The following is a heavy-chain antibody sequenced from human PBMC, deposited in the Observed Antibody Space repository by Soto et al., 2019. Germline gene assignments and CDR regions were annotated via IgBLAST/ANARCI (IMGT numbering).Heavy chain of an antibody. V-gene: IGHV3-30*18. J-gene: IGHJ4*02. CDR2: ISYEGSNT. CDR1: AFSFIRDG. D-gene: IGHD6-13*01. Sequence: SDRLSCAASAFSFIRDGLHWVDPAPGRGQEGMAVISYEGSNTYYADSVKGRFTISRDNSKTTLYLQMNSLRAEDTAVYYCAKDLRQLAPRGPFDYWGQGTLVTVSS. CDR3: AKDLRQLAPRGPFDY.